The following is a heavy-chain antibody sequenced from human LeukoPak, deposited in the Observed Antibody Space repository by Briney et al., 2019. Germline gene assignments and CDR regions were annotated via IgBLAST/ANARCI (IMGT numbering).Heavy chain of an antibody. CDR3: ARDYSSSFGLDY. CDR2: IYTSGST. Sequence: NSSETLSLTCTVSGVSISSYYWSWIRQPAGKGLEWIGRIYTSGSTNYNPSLKSRVTISVDKSKNQFSLKLSSVTAADTAVYYCARDYSSSFGLDYWGQGTLVTVSS. V-gene: IGHV4-4*07. J-gene: IGHJ4*02. CDR1: GVSISSYY. D-gene: IGHD6-6*01.